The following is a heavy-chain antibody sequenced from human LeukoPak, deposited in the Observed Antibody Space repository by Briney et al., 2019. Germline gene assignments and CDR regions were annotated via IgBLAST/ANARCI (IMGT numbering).Heavy chain of an antibody. D-gene: IGHD2-2*02. CDR2: ISAYNGNT. V-gene: IGHV1-18*01. CDR1: GYTFTSYG. CDR3: ARDSPDIVVVPAAIPDYYYYGMDV. Sequence: ASVKVSYKASGYTFTSYGLSWVRQAPGQGLEWMGWISAYNGNTNYAQTLQGRVTMTTDTSTSTAYMELRSLRSDDTAVYYCARDSPDIVVVPAAIPDYYYYGMDVWGQGTTVTVSS. J-gene: IGHJ6*02.